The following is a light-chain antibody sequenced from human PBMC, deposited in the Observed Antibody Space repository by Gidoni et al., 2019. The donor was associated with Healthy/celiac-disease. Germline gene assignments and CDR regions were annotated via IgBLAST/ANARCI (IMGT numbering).Light chain of an antibody. J-gene: IGLJ1*01. CDR1: SSDVGSYNL. CDR2: EGS. V-gene: IGLV2-23*01. Sequence: QSALTQPASVSGSPGQSITISCTGTSSDVGSYNLVSWYQQHPGKAPKLMIYEGSKRPSGVSNRFSGSKSGNTASLTISGLQAEDEADYYCCSYAAPENVFGTGTKVTVL. CDR3: CSYAAPENV.